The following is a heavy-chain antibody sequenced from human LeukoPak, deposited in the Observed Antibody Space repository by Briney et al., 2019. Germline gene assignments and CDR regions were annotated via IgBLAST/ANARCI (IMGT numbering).Heavy chain of an antibody. CDR3: AKDIRINYDSSVFDF. D-gene: IGHD3-22*01. CDR1: GFTFSCYR. V-gene: IGHV3-9*03. J-gene: IGHJ4*02. Sequence: GGPLTLSCAASGFTFSCYRMNWLPKAPGKGLVWVSDYSWNCGNIGYAVSVKGSFTTPRDNPKHSLYLHKHSLSAEDIALFFFAKDIRINYDSSVFDFWGERTLVTVSS. CDR2: YSWNCGNI.